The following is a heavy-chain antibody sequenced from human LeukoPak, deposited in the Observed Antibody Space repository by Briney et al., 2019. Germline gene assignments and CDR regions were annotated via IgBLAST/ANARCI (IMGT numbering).Heavy chain of an antibody. Sequence: SETLSLTCTVSGGSISSSFYYWGWIRQPPGKGLEWIGSIYHSGSTYYNPSLKSRVTISVDTSRNQFSLNLSSVTAADTAVYYCATEPRPLYYYDSSGETFFDYWGQGTLVTVSS. V-gene: IGHV4-39*01. CDR2: IYHSGST. CDR1: GGSISSSFYY. D-gene: IGHD3-22*01. J-gene: IGHJ4*02. CDR3: ATEPRPLYYYDSSGETFFDY.